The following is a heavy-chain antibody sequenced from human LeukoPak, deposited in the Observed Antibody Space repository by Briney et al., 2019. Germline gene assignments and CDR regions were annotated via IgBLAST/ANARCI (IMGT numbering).Heavy chain of an antibody. CDR2: ISGSGNFI. Sequence: GGSLRLSCAASGFTFTSCTMNWVRQAPGKGLEWISHISGSGNFIYYADSVKGRFTISRDNSKNTLYLQMNSLRAEDTAVYYCAREMAVWGQGALVTVSS. CDR3: AREMAV. D-gene: IGHD2-8*01. CDR1: GFTFTSCT. V-gene: IGHV3-21*05. J-gene: IGHJ4*02.